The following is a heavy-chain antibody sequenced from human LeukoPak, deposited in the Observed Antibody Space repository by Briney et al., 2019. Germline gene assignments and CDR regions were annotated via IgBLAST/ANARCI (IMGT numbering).Heavy chain of an antibody. V-gene: IGHV1-18*01. CDR2: IGAYNGDT. Sequence: ASVKVSCKASGYTFTTYGLSWVRQAPGQGLKWMGWIGAYNGDTNYAQKLQGRVTMTIDTSTSTAYMELRGLRSDDTAVFYCARDRGYAPDTFDIWGQGTMVTVSS. CDR3: ARDRGYAPDTFDI. CDR1: GYTFTTYG. J-gene: IGHJ3*02. D-gene: IGHD6-25*01.